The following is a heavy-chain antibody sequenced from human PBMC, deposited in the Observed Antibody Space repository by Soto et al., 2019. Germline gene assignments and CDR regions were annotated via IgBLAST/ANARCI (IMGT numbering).Heavy chain of an antibody. V-gene: IGHV4-39*07. Sequence: SETLSLTCTVSGGSISSSSYYWGWIRQPPGKGLEWIGSIYYSGSTYYNPSLKSRVTISVDTSKNQFSLKLSSVTAADTAVYYCARDRVHYYDRSYAFDIWGQGTMVTVSS. D-gene: IGHD3-22*01. CDR2: IYYSGST. J-gene: IGHJ3*02. CDR3: ARDRVHYYDRSYAFDI. CDR1: GGSISSSSYY.